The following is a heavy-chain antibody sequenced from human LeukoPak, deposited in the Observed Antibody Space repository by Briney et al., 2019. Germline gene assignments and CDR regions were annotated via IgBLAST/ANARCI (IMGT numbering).Heavy chain of an antibody. CDR1: GFTFSSHA. V-gene: IGHV3-30-3*01. CDR3: ARHFLAAAGSKGPLDY. CDR2: ISYDGNNK. J-gene: IGHJ4*02. Sequence: PGGSLRLSCAASGFTFSSHAMHWVRQAPGKGLEWVAIISYDGNNKYYADSVKGRFTISRDNSKNTLYLKMTSLRAEDTAVYYCARHFLAAAGSKGPLDYWGQGTLVTVSS. D-gene: IGHD6-13*01.